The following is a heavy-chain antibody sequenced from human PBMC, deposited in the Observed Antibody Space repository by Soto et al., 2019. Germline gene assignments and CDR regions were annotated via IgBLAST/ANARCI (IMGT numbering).Heavy chain of an antibody. CDR3: ATDTRSGYYGNWFDP. J-gene: IGHJ5*02. V-gene: IGHV1-24*01. CDR1: GYTLTELS. CDR2: FDPEDGET. D-gene: IGHD3-22*01. Sequence: ASVKVSCKVSGYTLTELSMHWVRQAPGKGLEWMGGFDPEDGETIYAQKFQGRVTMTEDTSTDTAYMELSSLRSEDTAVYYCATDTRSGYYGNWFDPWGQGTLVTVSS.